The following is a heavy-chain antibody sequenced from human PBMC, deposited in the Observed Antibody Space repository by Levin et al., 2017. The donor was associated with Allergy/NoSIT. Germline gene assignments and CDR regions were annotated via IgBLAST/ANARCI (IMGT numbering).Heavy chain of an antibody. CDR3: ARHPIVIVPIDMSHYYYGMDV. CDR1: GFTFSSNW. J-gene: IGHJ6*02. CDR2: INNDGSRT. V-gene: IGHV3-74*01. D-gene: IGHD2/OR15-2a*01. Sequence: GGSLRLSCAASGFTFSSNWMHWVRQVPGKGLEWLSRINNDGSRTTYADSVKGRFTISRDNAKNTLYLQMNSLRAEDTAVYFCARHPIVIVPIDMSHYYYGMDVWGQGTTVTVSS.